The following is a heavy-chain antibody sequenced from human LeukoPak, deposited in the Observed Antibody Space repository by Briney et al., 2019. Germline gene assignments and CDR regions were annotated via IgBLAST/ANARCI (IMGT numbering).Heavy chain of an antibody. V-gene: IGHV3-11*01. CDR3: ARGPRILAAGSYYFDY. J-gene: IGHJ4*02. CDR2: INVNGGAM. D-gene: IGHD6-13*01. CDR1: GFSFKDYY. Sequence: GGSPRLSCAASGFSFKDYYFSWIRQAPGKGLEWVSFINVNGGAMYYADFVKGRFTISRDNAKSSLYLEMNSLRVEDTAVYYCARGPRILAAGSYYFDYWGQGSLVTVSS.